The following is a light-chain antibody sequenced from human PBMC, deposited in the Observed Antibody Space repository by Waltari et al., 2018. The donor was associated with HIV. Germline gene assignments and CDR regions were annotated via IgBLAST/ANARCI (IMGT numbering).Light chain of an antibody. CDR3: QAWDSSTGSYV. CDR2: EDN. CDR1: NLGDKY. J-gene: IGLJ1*01. Sequence: SYELTQPTSVSVSPGQTAIITCSGDNLGDKYACWYQQKPGQSPVLVIHEDNKRPSGIPERFSGSNSGNTATLSISGTQAMDEADYCCQAWDSSTGSYVFGTGTKVTVL. V-gene: IGLV3-1*01.